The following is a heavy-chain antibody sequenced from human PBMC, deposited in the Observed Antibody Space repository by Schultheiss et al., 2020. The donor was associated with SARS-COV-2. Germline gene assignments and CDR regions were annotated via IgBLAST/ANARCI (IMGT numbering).Heavy chain of an antibody. CDR2: IYYSGST. D-gene: IGHD3-3*01. Sequence: SETLSLTCAVSGYSISSGYYWGWIRQPPGKGLEWIGYIYYSGSTNYNPSLKSRVAMSVDMSKSHFSLKLSSVTAADTAVYYCARVRATIFGVVANWFDPWGQGTLVTVS. CDR1: GYSISSGYY. V-gene: IGHV4-61*05. CDR3: ARVRATIFGVVANWFDP. J-gene: IGHJ5*02.